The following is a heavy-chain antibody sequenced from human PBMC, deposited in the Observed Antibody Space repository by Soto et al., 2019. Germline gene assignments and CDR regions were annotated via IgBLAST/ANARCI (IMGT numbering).Heavy chain of an antibody. CDR2: IYYSGST. CDR3: ARDLRYSYGPSAFLDYGMDV. V-gene: IGHV4-59*01. Sequence: SETLSLTCTVSGGSISSYYWSWIRQPPGKGLEWIGYIYYSGSTNYNPSLKSRVTISVDTSKNQFSLKLSSVTAADTAVYYCARDLRYSYGPSAFLDYGMDVWGQGTTVTVSS. CDR1: GGSISSYY. D-gene: IGHD5-18*01. J-gene: IGHJ6*02.